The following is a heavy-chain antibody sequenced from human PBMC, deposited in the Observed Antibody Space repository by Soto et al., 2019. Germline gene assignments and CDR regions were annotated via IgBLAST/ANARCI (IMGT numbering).Heavy chain of an antibody. V-gene: IGHV3-30*18. Sequence: QVQLVESGGGVVQPGRSLRLSCAASGFTFSSYGMQWVRQAPGKGLEWVAVISYDGSNKYYADSVKGRFTISRDNSKNTLYLQMNSLRAEDTAVYYCAKDMVAVVVVAALNYWGQGTLVTVSS. D-gene: IGHD2-15*01. CDR1: GFTFSSYG. J-gene: IGHJ4*02. CDR2: ISYDGSNK. CDR3: AKDMVAVVVVAALNY.